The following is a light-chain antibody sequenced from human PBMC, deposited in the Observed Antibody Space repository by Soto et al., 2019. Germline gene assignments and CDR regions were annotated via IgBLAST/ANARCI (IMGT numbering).Light chain of an antibody. CDR2: SNT. CDR1: NSNIGRND. CDR3: AAWDDSLSGLYV. J-gene: IGLJ1*01. V-gene: IGLV1-47*02. Sequence: QSVLTQPPSASGTPGQRVSISCSGGNSNIGRNDVSWYQQLPGTAPKRLIFSNTQPPSGVSDRFSGSKSSTSASLAISGLRSEDEADYYCAAWDDSLSGLYVFGTGTKVT.